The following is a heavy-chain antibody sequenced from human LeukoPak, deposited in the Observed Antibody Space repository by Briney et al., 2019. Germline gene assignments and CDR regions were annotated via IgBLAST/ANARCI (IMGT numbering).Heavy chain of an antibody. V-gene: IGHV4-31*03. CDR1: GGSISSCDYY. CDR2: IYYSGST. D-gene: IGHD3-22*01. CDR3: ARESLRPYYYEKGGLV. J-gene: IGHJ4*01. Sequence: SETLSLTCTLSGGSISSCDYYWSWIRQHPGKGLEWIGYIYYSGSTYYNPSLKSRVTISVDTSKNQFSLKLSSVTAADTAVYYCARESLRPYYYEKGGLVWGAGTLGTVSS.